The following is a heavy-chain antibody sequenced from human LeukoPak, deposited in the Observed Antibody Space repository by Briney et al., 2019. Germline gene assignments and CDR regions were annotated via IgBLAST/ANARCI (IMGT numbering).Heavy chain of an antibody. CDR2: MNPNSGNT. D-gene: IGHD3-10*01. CDR3: ARVGFGTGFSQH. CDR1: GYTFTSYG. V-gene: IGHV1-8*02. J-gene: IGHJ1*01. Sequence: ASVKVSCKASGYTFTSYGISWVRQAPGQGLEWMGWMNPNSGNTGYAQKFQGRVTMTRNTSISTAYMELSSLRSEDTAVYYCARVGFGTGFSQHWGQGTLVTVSS.